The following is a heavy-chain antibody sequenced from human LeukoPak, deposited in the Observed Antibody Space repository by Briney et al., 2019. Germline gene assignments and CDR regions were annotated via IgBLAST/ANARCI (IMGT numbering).Heavy chain of an antibody. J-gene: IGHJ3*02. CDR3: ARGAFYIAAAGNDAFDI. V-gene: IGHV1-2*02. D-gene: IGHD6-13*01. CDR1: GYTFTGYY. Sequence: ASVKVSCKASGYTFTGYYMHWVRQAPGQGLEWMGWINPNSGGTNYAQKFQGRVTMTRDTSISTAYMELSRLRSDDTAVYYCARGAFYIAAAGNDAFDIWGQGTMVTVSS. CDR2: INPNSGGT.